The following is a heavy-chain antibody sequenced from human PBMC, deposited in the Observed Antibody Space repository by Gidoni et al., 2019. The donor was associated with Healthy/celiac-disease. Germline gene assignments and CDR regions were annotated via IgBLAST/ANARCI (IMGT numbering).Heavy chain of an antibody. V-gene: IGHV4-61*02. D-gene: IGHD3-22*01. CDR3: ARDWNYYDSSGYYYGATWYFDL. CDR1: GGSISSGSYY. Sequence: QVQLQESGPGLVKPSQPLSLTCTVSGGSISSGSYYWSWIRQPAGQGLEWIGRNYTSGSTNYNPSLKSRVTISVDTSKNQFSLKLSSVTAADTAVYYCARDWNYYDSSGYYYGATWYFDLWGRGTLVTVSS. J-gene: IGHJ2*01. CDR2: NYTSGST.